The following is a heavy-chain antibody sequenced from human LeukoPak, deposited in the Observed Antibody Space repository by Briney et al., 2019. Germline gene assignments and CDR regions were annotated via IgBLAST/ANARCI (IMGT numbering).Heavy chain of an antibody. J-gene: IGHJ4*02. CDR1: GYTFTSYN. CDR2: ISSYNGKT. V-gene: IGHV1-18*01. CDR3: ARQLVPYYFDY. D-gene: IGHD6-13*01. Sequence: ASVKVPCKASGYTFTSYNINWVRQAPGQGLEWMGWISSYNGKTNYAQKLQGRVTMTTDTSTSTAYMELRSLRSDDTAVYYCARQLVPYYFDYWGQGTLVTVSS.